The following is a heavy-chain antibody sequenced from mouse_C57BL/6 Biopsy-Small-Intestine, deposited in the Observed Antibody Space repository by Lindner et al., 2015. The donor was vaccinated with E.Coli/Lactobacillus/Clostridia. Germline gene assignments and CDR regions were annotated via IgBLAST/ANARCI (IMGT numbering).Heavy chain of an antibody. V-gene: IGHV1-66*01. CDR3: ARGWAFDY. Sequence: VQLQESGPELVKPGASVKISCKASGYSFTSYYIHWVKQRPGQGLEWIGWIYPGSGNTKYNEKFKGKATLTADTSSSTAYMQLSSLTSEDSAVYYCARGWAFDYWGQGDSGHCLC. CDR2: IYPGSGNT. J-gene: IGHJ3*01. D-gene: IGHD3-1*01. CDR1: GYSFTSYY.